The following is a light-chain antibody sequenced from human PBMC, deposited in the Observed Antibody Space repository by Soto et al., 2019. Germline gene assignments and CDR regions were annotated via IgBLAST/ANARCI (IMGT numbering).Light chain of an antibody. CDR2: AAS. V-gene: IGKV1-27*01. CDR1: QGISNY. J-gene: IGKJ4*01. CDR3: QKYNSAPPSLT. Sequence: DIQMTQSPSVMSASVGDRVTITCRASQGISNYLAWYQQKPGKVPKLLIYAASTLQSGVPSRFSGSGSGTDFTLTISSLQPEDVATYYCQKYNSAPPSLTFGGGTKVDIK.